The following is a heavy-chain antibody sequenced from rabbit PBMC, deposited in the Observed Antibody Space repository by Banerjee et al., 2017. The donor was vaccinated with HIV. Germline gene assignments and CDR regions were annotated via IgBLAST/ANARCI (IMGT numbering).Heavy chain of an antibody. J-gene: IGHJ4*01. CDR2: IYTSSGST. CDR3: ARDIVNSNSLFNL. CDR1: GFSFSSSYY. D-gene: IGHD4-1*01. V-gene: IGHV1S40*01. Sequence: QSLEESGGGLVKPGGTLTLTCTASGFSFSSSYYMSWVRQAPGKGLEWIASIYTSSGSTYYASWAKGRFTISKTSSTTVTLQMTSLTAADTATYFCARDIVNSNSLFNLWGQGTLVTVS.